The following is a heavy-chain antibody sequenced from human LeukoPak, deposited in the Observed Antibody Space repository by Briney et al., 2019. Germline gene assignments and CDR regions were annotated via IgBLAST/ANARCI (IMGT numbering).Heavy chain of an antibody. CDR3: DKSGGYYYMDA. J-gene: IGHJ6*03. Sequence: SRRLAWAAAGFTFPYFAMDWVRHAPRTCLGWVSTISWNSDIILYADYVKGRFTISRDNDRDSLHMEMNSLRPEDTALYYCDKSGGYYYMDAWGKGTTVIVSS. D-gene: IGHD2-15*01. CDR2: ISWNSDII. CDR1: GFTFPYFA. V-gene: IGHV3-9*01.